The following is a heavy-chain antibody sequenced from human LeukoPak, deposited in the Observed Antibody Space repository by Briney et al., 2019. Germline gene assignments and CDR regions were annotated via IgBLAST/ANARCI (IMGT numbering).Heavy chain of an antibody. Sequence: PSQTLSLTCTVSGGSISSSSYYWGWIRQPPGKGLEWIGSIYYSGSTYYNPSLKSRVTISVDTSKNQFSLKLSSVTAADTAVYYCARGLGMIVVVIRTGFDYWGQGTLVTVSS. CDR2: IYYSGST. J-gene: IGHJ4*02. CDR1: GGSISSSSYY. V-gene: IGHV4-39*07. CDR3: ARGLGMIVVVIRTGFDY. D-gene: IGHD3-22*01.